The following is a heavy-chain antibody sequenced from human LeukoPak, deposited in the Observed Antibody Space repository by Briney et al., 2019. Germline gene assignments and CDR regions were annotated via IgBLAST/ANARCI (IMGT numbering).Heavy chain of an antibody. CDR1: GYTFTGYY. CDR3: ARNQGTAGGYSGYDFDY. Sequence: ASVKVSCKASGYTFTGYYMHWVRQAPGQGLEWMGIINPSGGSTSYAQKFQGRVTMTRDTSTSTVHMELSSLRSEDTAVYYCARNQGTAGGYSGYDFDYWGQGTLVTVSS. J-gene: IGHJ4*02. D-gene: IGHD5-12*01. V-gene: IGHV1-46*01. CDR2: INPSGGST.